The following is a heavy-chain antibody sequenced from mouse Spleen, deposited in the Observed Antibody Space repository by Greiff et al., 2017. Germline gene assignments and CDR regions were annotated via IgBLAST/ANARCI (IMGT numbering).Heavy chain of an antibody. D-gene: IGHD1-2*01. CDR3: TRNYYGFWYFDV. Sequence: QVQLKQSGAELVRPGASVTLSCKASGYTFTDYEMHWVKQTPVHGLEWIGAIDPETGGTAYNQKFKGKAILTADKSSSTAYMELRSLTSEDSAVYYCTRNYYGFWYFDVWGAGTTVTVSS. CDR2: IDPETGGT. CDR1: GYTFTDYE. J-gene: IGHJ1*01. V-gene: IGHV1-15*01.